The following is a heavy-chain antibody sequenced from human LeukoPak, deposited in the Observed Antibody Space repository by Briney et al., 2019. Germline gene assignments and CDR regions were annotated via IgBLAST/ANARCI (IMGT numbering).Heavy chain of an antibody. V-gene: IGHV3-23*01. CDR3: AKGIAAAGNEPFDY. D-gene: IGHD6-13*01. J-gene: IGHJ4*02. CDR2: ISGSGGST. Sequence: GGSLRLSCAASGFTFSSYAMSWVRQAPGKGLEWVSAISGSGGSTYYADSVKGRFTISRDNSKNTLYPQMNSLRAEDTAVYYCAKGIAAAGNEPFDYWGQGTLVTVSS. CDR1: GFTFSSYA.